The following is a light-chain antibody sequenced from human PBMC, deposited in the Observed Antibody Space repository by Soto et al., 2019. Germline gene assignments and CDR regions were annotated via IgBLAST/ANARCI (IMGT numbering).Light chain of an antibody. Sequence: DIQMTQSPSTLSGSVGDRVTITCRASQTISSWLAWYHQKPGKAPKLLIYDASNLESGVPSRFSGSGSGTEFTLTIRSLQPDDFATYYCQQYNSYSPWTFGQGTTVDIK. CDR3: QQYNSYSPWT. J-gene: IGKJ1*01. V-gene: IGKV1-5*01. CDR2: DAS. CDR1: QTISSW.